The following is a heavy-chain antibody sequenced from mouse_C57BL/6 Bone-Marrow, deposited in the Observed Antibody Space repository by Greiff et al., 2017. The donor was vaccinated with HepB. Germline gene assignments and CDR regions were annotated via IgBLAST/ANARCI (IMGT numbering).Heavy chain of an antibody. J-gene: IGHJ1*03. V-gene: IGHV5-12*01. D-gene: IGHD1-1*01. Sequence: DVMLVESGGGLVQPGGSLKLSCAASGFTFSDYYMYWVRQTPEKRLEWVAYISNGGGSTYYPDTVKGRFTISRDNAKNTLYLQMSRLQSEDTAMYYCARHGPATGYFDVWGTGTTVTVSS. CDR3: ARHGPATGYFDV. CDR1: GFTFSDYY. CDR2: ISNGGGST.